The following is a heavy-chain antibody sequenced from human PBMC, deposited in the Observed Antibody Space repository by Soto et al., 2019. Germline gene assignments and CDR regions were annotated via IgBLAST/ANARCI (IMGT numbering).Heavy chain of an antibody. D-gene: IGHD4-17*01. CDR1: GFSLTSGKMG. J-gene: IGHJ6*02. V-gene: IGHV2-26*01. Sequence: GPTLVNPTETLTLTCTVSGFSLTSGKMGVSWIRQPPGKALEWLAHIFSDNERSYSTSLQGRLTISKDTSGSQVVLSMTNVDPVDTATYYCARMNVDSYQFYYAMDVWGQGTTVTVSS. CDR3: ARMNVDSYQFYYAMDV. CDR2: IFSDNER.